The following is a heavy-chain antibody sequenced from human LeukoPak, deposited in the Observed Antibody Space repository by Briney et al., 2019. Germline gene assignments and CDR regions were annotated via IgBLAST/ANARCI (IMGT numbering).Heavy chain of an antibody. CDR1: GYSFTSYW. CDR2: IDPSDSYT. CDR3: AGPFLSNSYNWNPSYGMDV. V-gene: IGHV5-10-1*01. D-gene: IGHD1-20*01. J-gene: IGHJ6*02. Sequence: PGESLRISCKGSGYSFTSYWISWVRQMPGKGLEWMGRIDPSDSYTNYSPSFQGHVTISADKSISTAYLQWSSLKASDTAMYYCAGPFLSNSYNWNPSYGMDVWGQGTTVTVSS.